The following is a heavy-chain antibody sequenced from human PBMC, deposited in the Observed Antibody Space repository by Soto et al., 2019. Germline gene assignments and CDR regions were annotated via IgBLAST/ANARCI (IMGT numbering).Heavy chain of an antibody. J-gene: IGHJ4*02. CDR1: GGTFSSYT. CDR2: IIPILGIA. V-gene: IGHV1-69*04. Sequence: SVKVSCKASGGTFSSYTISWVRQAPGQGLEWMGRIIPILGIANYAQKFQGRVTITADKSTSTAYMELSSLRSEDTAVYYCARDLKRERRPPFASWGQGTLVPASS. CDR3: ARDLKRERRPPFAS. D-gene: IGHD1-1*01.